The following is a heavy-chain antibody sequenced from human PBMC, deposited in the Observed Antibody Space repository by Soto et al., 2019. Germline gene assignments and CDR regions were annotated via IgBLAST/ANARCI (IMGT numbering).Heavy chain of an antibody. Sequence: QITLKESGPTVVKPTQTLTLTCTFSGFSFSTSGVGVGWIRQPPGKALEWLALIYWNDDKRYSPSLRGRLTITKDTSKNQVVLTMTNMDPVDTATYSCVSGSFPNWFDPWGQGILVTVSS. J-gene: IGHJ5*02. V-gene: IGHV2-5*01. D-gene: IGHD3-10*01. CDR3: VSGSFPNWFDP. CDR2: IYWNDDK. CDR1: GFSFSTSGVG.